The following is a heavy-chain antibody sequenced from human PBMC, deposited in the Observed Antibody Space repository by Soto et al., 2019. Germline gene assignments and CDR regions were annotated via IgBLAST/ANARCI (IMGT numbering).Heavy chain of an antibody. D-gene: IGHD3-22*01. V-gene: IGHV1-69*01. CDR2: IIPIFGTA. CDR1: GGTFSSYA. J-gene: IGHJ4*02. Sequence: QVQLVQSGAEVKKPGSSVKVSCKASGGTFSSYAISWVRQAPGQGLEWMGGIIPIFGTANYAQKFQCRVTITADESTSTAYMELSSLRSEDTAVYYCARDLNYYDSSGYYYYFDYWGQGTLVTVSS. CDR3: ARDLNYYDSSGYYYYFDY.